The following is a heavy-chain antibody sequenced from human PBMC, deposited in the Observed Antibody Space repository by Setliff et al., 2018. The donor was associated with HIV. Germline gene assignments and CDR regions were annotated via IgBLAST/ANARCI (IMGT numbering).Heavy chain of an antibody. CDR3: ARRRLEYCGGDCYYYYMDF. CDR2: IYPGDSDT. D-gene: IGHD2-21*01. Sequence: GESLKISCKGSGYSFTSYWIAWVRQMPGKGLEWMGIIYPGDSDTRYSPSFQGQVTISADKSISTAYLQWSSLKASDTAIYYCARRRLEYCGGDCYYYYMDFWGKGTTVTVSS. CDR1: GYSFTSYW. V-gene: IGHV5-51*01. J-gene: IGHJ6*03.